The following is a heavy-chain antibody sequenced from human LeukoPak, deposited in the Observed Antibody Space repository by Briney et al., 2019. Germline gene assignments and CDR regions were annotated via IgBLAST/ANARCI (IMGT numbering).Heavy chain of an antibody. Sequence: SETLSLTCAVYGGSFSGYYWSWIRQPPGKGLEWIGEINHSGSTNYNPSLKSRVTISVDTSKNQFSLKLSSVTAADTAVYYCARGYDPTRRYFDYWGQGTLVTVSS. D-gene: IGHD3-3*01. CDR1: GGSFSGYY. CDR3: ARGYDPTRRYFDY. V-gene: IGHV4-34*01. CDR2: INHSGST. J-gene: IGHJ4*02.